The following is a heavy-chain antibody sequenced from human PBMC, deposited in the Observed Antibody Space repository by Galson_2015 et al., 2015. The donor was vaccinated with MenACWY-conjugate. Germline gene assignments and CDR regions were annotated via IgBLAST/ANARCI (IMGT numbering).Heavy chain of an antibody. Sequence: SETLSLTCAVYGGSLRGYYWNWIRQPPGRGLEWIGQIGYSGITIYNPSLKSRVTVSVDTSKNQFSLKMNSVTAADTAVYYCAREGEDSSSRGVFDYWGQGTLVTVSS. CDR1: GGSLRGYY. V-gene: IGHV4-34*01. J-gene: IGHJ4*02. D-gene: IGHD3-16*01. CDR2: IGYSGIT. CDR3: AREGEDSSSRGVFDY.